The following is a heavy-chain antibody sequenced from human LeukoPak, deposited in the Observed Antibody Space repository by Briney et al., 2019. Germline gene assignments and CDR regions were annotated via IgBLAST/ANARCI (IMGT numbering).Heavy chain of an antibody. D-gene: IGHD3-9*01. V-gene: IGHV4-30-2*01. CDR3: ASSYYDTFDY. Sequence: SQTLSLTCAVSGGSISSGGYSWSWIRQPPGKGLEWIGYIYHSGSTYYTPSLKSRVTISVDRSKNQFSLKLSSVTAADTAVYYCASSYYDTFDYWGQGTLVTVSS. CDR1: GGSISSGGYS. CDR2: IYHSGST. J-gene: IGHJ4*02.